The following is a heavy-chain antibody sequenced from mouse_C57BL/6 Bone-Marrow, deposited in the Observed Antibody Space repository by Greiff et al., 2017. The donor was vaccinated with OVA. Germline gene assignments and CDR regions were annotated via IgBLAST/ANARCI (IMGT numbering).Heavy chain of an antibody. Sequence: EVQLVESGGGLVKPGGSLKLSCAASGFTFSDYGMHWVRQAPEKGLEWVAYISRGSSTIYYADTVKGRFTISRDNAKNTLFLQMTSLRSEDTAMYYCARGDYYGSSYVGYFDYWGQGTTLTVSS. D-gene: IGHD1-1*01. J-gene: IGHJ2*01. CDR3: ARGDYYGSSYVGYFDY. CDR2: ISRGSSTI. CDR1: GFTFSDYG. V-gene: IGHV5-17*01.